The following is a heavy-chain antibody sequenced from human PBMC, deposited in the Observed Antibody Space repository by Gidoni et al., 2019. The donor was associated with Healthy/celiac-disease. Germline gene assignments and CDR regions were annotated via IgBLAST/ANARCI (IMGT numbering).Heavy chain of an antibody. J-gene: IGHJ3*02. V-gene: IGHV3-73*01. CDR1: GFTFSGSA. Sequence: EVQLVESGGGLVQPGGSLKLSCAASGFTFSGSAMHWVRQASGKGLEWVGRSRSKANSYATAYAASVKGRFTISRDDSKNTAYLQMNSLKTEDTAVYYCTRERGYSGYEPPSGGYYYERSFDIWGQGTMVTVSS. CDR3: TRERGYSGYEPPSGGYYYERSFDI. CDR2: SRSKANSYAT. D-gene: IGHD5-12*01.